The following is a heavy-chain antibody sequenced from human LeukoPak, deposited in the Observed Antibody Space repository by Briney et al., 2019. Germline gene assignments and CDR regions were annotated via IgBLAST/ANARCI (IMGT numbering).Heavy chain of an antibody. Sequence: SQTLSLTCTVSGGSISSGGYYWSWIRQHPGKGLEWIGYIYYSGSTYYNPSLKSRVTISVDTSKNQSSLKLSSVTAADTAVYYCARVSGDYVDYWGQGTLVTVSS. CDR3: ARVSGDYVDY. D-gene: IGHD4-17*01. CDR2: IYYSGST. V-gene: IGHV4-31*03. J-gene: IGHJ4*02. CDR1: GGSISSGGYY.